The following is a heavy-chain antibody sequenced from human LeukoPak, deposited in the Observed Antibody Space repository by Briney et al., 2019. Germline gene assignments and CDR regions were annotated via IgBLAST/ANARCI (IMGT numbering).Heavy chain of an antibody. CDR2: INHSGST. CDR1: GGSFSGYY. J-gene: IGHJ4*02. Sequence: SETLSLTCAVYGGSFSGYYWSWIRQPPGKGLEWIGEINHSGSTNCNPSLKSRVTISVDTSKNQFSLKLSSVTAADTAVYYCARGLGKTQALYYYDSSGPFDYWGQGTLVTVSS. CDR3: ARGLGKTQALYYYDSSGPFDY. V-gene: IGHV4-34*01. D-gene: IGHD3-22*01.